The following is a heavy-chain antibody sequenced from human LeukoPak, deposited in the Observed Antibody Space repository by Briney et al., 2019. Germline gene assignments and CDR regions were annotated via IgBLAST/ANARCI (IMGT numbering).Heavy chain of an antibody. CDR2: IKSNIDGGTT. J-gene: IGHJ5*02. V-gene: IGHV3-15*01. CDR3: TRGYCSGGGCSGFHNWFDP. D-gene: IGHD2-15*01. Sequence: GGSLRLSCAASGFTFSSYSMNWVRQAPGKGLEWVSRIKSNIDGGTTDYPAPVNGRFSISRDDSKNTLYLQMNSLKTEDTAIYYCTRGYCSGGGCSGFHNWFDPWGQGTLVTVSS. CDR1: GFTFSSYS.